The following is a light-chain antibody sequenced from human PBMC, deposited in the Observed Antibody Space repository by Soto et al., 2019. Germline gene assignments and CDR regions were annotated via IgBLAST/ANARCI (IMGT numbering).Light chain of an antibody. J-gene: IGKJ1*01. CDR3: QHYNNWPT. CDR2: AAS. V-gene: IGKV3-15*01. Sequence: EIVMTQSPATLSVSPGDRATLSCRASQSVSTNLAWYQQKPGQAPSLLIYAASTRATGIPARFSGSGSGTEFTLTISSLQSEDFAVYYCQHYNNWPTFGQGTKVEI. CDR1: QSVSTN.